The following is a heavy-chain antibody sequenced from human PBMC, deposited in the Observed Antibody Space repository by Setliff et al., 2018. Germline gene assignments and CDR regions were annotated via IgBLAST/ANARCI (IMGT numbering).Heavy chain of an antibody. CDR1: RFTFSNYA. Sequence: GSLRLSCAASRFTFSNYAMSWVRQAPGKGLEWVSRINSDGSSTSYADPVKGRFTISRDNSKNTLYLQMNSLRAEDTAVYYCAKRRGTQGIAAAGLGPLDMWGQGTTVTVSS. D-gene: IGHD6-13*01. CDR2: INSDGSST. J-gene: IGHJ3*02. CDR3: AKRRGTQGIAAAGLGPLDM. V-gene: IGHV3-23*01.